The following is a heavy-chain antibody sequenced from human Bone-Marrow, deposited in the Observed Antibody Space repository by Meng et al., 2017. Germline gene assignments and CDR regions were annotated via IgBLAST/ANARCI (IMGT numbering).Heavy chain of an antibody. CDR2: ISHSAKTI. Sequence: QVQVVESGGGLVKPGGSLRLSCAASGLTLSDYYMSWIRQVPGKGLEWISYISHSAKTISYADSVKGRFTISRDTAKNSLYLQMDSLRAEDTAVYYCARDQDVFDIWGQGTMVTVSS. V-gene: IGHV3-11*01. CDR3: ARDQDVFDI. J-gene: IGHJ3*02. CDR1: GLTLSDYY.